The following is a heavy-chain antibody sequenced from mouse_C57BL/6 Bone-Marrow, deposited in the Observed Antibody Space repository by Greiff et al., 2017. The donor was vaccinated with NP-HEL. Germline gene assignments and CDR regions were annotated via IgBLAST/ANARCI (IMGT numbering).Heavy chain of an antibody. CDR3: ARPFYYYGSSYVWYFDV. CDR1: GFSLSTFGMG. V-gene: IGHV8-8*01. Sequence: QVTLKESGPGLLQPSQTLSLTCSFSGFSLSTFGMGVGWIRQPSGLGLVWLAHIWWDADKYYNPALKSRLTISKDTAKNQVFLKITNVDTADTATYYCARPFYYYGSSYVWYFDVWGTGTTVTVSS. D-gene: IGHD1-1*01. J-gene: IGHJ1*03. CDR2: IWWDADK.